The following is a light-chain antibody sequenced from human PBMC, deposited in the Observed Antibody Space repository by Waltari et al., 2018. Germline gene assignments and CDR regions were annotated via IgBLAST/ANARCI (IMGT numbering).Light chain of an antibody. Sequence: EVVMTQSPASLSVSPGERVTLSCRASRSVNTNLAWYQQKPGQVPRLLIYESSTRATDIPARISCSGSGTDFTLTISSVQSEDFAVYYCQQYNNWPPLTFGGGTKVEIK. CDR1: RSVNTN. CDR3: QQYNNWPPLT. CDR2: ESS. J-gene: IGKJ4*01. V-gene: IGKV3-15*01.